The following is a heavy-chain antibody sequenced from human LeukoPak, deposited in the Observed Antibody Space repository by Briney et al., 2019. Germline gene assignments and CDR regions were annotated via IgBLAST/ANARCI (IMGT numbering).Heavy chain of an antibody. CDR3: ASNYFDSSGPLEIDY. V-gene: IGHV4-59*08. CDR1: GGSISSYY. D-gene: IGHD3-22*01. CDR2: IHYSGST. Sequence: SETLSLTCTVSGGSISSYYWSWIRQPRGKGLEWIAYIHYSGSTNYNPSLKSRVTVSVDTSKTRFSLTLSSVTAADTAVYYCASNYFDSSGPLEIDYWGQGTLVTVYS. J-gene: IGHJ4*02.